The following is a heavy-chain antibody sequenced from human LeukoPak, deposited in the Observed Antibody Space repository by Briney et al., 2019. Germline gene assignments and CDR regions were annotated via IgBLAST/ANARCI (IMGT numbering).Heavy chain of an antibody. CDR3: ARAARPLAAPDF. D-gene: IGHD6-13*01. CDR2: IYYSGST. V-gene: IGHV4-59*01. Sequence: SETLSLTCTVSGGSISSYYWSWIRQPPGKGLEWIGYIYYSGSTNYNPSLKSRVTISVDTSKNQFSLKLSSVTAADTAVYYGARAARPLAAPDFWGQGTPVTVSS. CDR1: GGSISSYY. J-gene: IGHJ4*02.